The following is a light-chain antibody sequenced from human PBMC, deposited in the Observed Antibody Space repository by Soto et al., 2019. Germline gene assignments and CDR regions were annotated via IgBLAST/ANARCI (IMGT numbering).Light chain of an antibody. CDR3: ATWDDSLNGPV. CDR2: SNN. Sequence: QSVLTQPPSASGTPGQRVTISCSGSSSNIGSNTVNWYQQLPGMAPKLLIYSNNQRSSGVPDRFSGSKSGTSASLAISGLQSEDEADYYCATWDDSLNGPVFGGGTKVTVL. J-gene: IGLJ3*02. V-gene: IGLV1-44*01. CDR1: SSNIGSNT.